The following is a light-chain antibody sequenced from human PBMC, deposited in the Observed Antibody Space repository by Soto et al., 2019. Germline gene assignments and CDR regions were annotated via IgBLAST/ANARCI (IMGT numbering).Light chain of an antibody. J-gene: IGKJ1*01. CDR2: AAS. V-gene: IGKV1-27*01. CDR3: QKYNSSPWT. Sequence: DIQMTHSPSSLSASVGDRVTITFRSSQGISNYLAWYQQKPGKVPKLLIYAASTLQPGVPSRFSGSGSGTDFTITISSLQPEDVATYYCQKYNSSPWTFGQGTKVDIK. CDR1: QGISNY.